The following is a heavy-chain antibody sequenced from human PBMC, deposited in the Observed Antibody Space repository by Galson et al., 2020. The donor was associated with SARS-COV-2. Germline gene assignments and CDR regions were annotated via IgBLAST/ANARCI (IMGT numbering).Heavy chain of an antibody. CDR3: ARPLGGSYLGAFDI. J-gene: IGHJ3*02. CDR2: ISYDGSNK. CDR1: GFTFSSYG. V-gene: IGHV3-30*03. D-gene: IGHD1-26*01. Sequence: GESLKISCAASGFTFSSYGMHWVRQAPGKGLEWVAVISYDGSNKYYADSVKGRFTISRDNSKNTLYLQMNSLRAEDTAVYYCARPLGGSYLGAFDIWGQGTMVTVSS.